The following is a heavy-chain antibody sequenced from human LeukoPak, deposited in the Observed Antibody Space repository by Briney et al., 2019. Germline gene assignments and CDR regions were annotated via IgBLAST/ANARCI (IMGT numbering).Heavy chain of an antibody. CDR2: ISDSGGNS. J-gene: IGHJ4*02. CDR3: TRETSPHDVDY. D-gene: IGHD1-1*01. CDR1: GFTFSSYG. V-gene: IGHV3-21*01. Sequence: GGSLRLSCAASGFTFSSYGMSWVRQAPGKGLEWVSAISDSGGNSYYADSVKGRFTISRDNAKNSLYLQMNSLRAEDTAVYYCTRETSPHDVDYWGQGTLVTVSS.